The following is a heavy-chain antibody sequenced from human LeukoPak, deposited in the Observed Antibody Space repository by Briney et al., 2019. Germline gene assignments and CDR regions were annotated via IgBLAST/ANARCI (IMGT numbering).Heavy chain of an antibody. CDR1: GGSFSGYY. CDR3: ASLWPYQLSAFDI. J-gene: IGHJ3*02. Sequence: SETLSLTCAVYGGSFSGYYWSWIRQPPGKGLEWIGEVNHSGSTNYNPSLKSRVTISVDTSKNQFSLKLSSVTAADTAVYYCASLWPYQLSAFDIWGQGTMVTVSS. D-gene: IGHD2-2*01. CDR2: VNHSGST. V-gene: IGHV4-34*01.